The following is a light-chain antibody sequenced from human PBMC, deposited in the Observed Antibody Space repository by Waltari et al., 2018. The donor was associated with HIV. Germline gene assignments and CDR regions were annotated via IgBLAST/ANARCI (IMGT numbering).Light chain of an antibody. J-gene: IGKJ2*01. CDR1: RDISNY. CDR3: QQYDNLPYT. Sequence: DLQMTQSPSSLSASVGARVTITCQASRDISNYLNWYQQKPGKAPKLLIYDASNLETGVPSRFSGSGSGTDFSFTISSLQPEDIATYYCQQYDNLPYTFGQRTKLEIK. V-gene: IGKV1-33*01. CDR2: DAS.